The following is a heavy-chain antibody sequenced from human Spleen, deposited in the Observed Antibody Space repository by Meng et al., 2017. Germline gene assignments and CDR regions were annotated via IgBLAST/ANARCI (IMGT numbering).Heavy chain of an antibody. V-gene: IGHV3-23*01. Sequence: GESLKISCATSGFTFSNCGMNWVRQAPGKGLEWLSTISSNGANTHYADSVKGRFTISRDNSKGTLFLQMNNLRAEDTAVYYCARDHHKTYSSSWYPPYYHFDYWGQGTLVTVSS. CDR1: GFTFSNCG. CDR3: ARDHHKTYSSSWYPPYYHFDY. J-gene: IGHJ4*02. D-gene: IGHD6-13*01. CDR2: ISSNGANT.